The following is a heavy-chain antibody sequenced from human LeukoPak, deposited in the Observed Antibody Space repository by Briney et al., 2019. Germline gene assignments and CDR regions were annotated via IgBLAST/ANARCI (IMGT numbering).Heavy chain of an antibody. CDR2: INHSGST. Sequence: PSETLSLTCAVYGGSFSGYYWSWIRQPPGKGLEWIGEINHSGSTNYNPSLKSRVTISVDTSKNQFSLKLSSVTAADTAAYYCARKGSGSYYNLAFDYWGQGTLVTVSS. CDR3: ARKGSGSYYNLAFDY. D-gene: IGHD3-10*01. V-gene: IGHV4-34*01. J-gene: IGHJ4*02. CDR1: GGSFSGYY.